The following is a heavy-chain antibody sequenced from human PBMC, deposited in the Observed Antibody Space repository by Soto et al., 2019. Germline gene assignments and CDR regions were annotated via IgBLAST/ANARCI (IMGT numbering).Heavy chain of an antibody. Sequence: GGSLRLSCAASGFTFSSYSMNWVRQAPGQGLEWVSYISSSSSTIYYADSVKGRFTISRDNAKNTLYLQMNSLRAEDTAVYYCARGDRGAFDLWGQGTMVTVSS. CDR2: ISSSSSTI. CDR1: GFTFSSYS. D-gene: IGHD2-21*02. V-gene: IGHV3-48*04. J-gene: IGHJ3*01. CDR3: ARGDRGAFDL.